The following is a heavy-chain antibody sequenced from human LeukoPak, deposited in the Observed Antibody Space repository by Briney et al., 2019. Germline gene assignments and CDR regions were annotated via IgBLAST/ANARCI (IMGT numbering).Heavy chain of an antibody. V-gene: IGHV1-46*01. J-gene: IGHJ4*02. CDR1: GYTFTTYH. CDR3: ARGVVVVPAAPFDY. CDR2: INPSGGDT. D-gene: IGHD2-2*01. Sequence: GASVKVSCKASGYTFTTYHMNWVRQAPGQGLEWMGIINPSGGDTSYAQKFQGRVTMTTDTSTSTAYMELRSLRSDDTAVYYCARGVVVVPAAPFDYWGQGTLVTVSS.